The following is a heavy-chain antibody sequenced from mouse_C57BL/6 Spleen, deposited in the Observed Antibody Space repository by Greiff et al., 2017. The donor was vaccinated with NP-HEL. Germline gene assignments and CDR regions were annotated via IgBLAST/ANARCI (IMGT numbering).Heavy chain of an antibody. CDR2: IDPSDSYT. CDR3: ARGSSYPYYFDY. CDR1: GYTFTSYW. D-gene: IGHD1-1*01. Sequence: QVQLQQPGAELVMPGASVKLSCKASGYTFTSYWMHWVKQRPGQGLEWIGEIDPSDSYTNYTQKFKGKSTLTVDKSSSTAYLQLSSLTSEDSAVYYCARGSSYPYYFDYWGQGTTLTVSS. V-gene: IGHV1-69*01. J-gene: IGHJ2*01.